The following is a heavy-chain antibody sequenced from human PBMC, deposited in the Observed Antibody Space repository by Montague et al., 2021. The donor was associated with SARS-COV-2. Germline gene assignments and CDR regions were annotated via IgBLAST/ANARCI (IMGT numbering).Heavy chain of an antibody. Sequence: SETLSLTCTVSGGSISSSSYYWGWIRPPPGKELEWIGSIYYSGSTYYNPSLKSRVTISVDTSENQFSLKLSAVTAADTAVYYCARHYYDSSGYYSPWYFDLWGRGTLATVSS. CDR2: IYYSGST. CDR1: GGSISSSSYY. CDR3: ARHYYDSSGYYSPWYFDL. V-gene: IGHV4-39*01. J-gene: IGHJ2*01. D-gene: IGHD3-22*01.